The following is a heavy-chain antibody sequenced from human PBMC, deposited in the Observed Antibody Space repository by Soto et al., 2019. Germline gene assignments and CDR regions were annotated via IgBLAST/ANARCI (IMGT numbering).Heavy chain of an antibody. V-gene: IGHV1-69*12. D-gene: IGHD2-15*01. CDR2: IIPIFGTA. CDR1: GGTFSSYA. Sequence: QVQLVQSGAEVKKPGSSVKVSCKASGGTFSSYAISWVRQAPGQGLEWMGGIIPIFGTANYAQKFQGRVTITADESTSTAYMALSSLRSEDTAVYYCARDSCSGGSCYYRDYYYYYGMDVWGQGTTVTVSS. J-gene: IGHJ6*02. CDR3: ARDSCSGGSCYYRDYYYYYGMDV.